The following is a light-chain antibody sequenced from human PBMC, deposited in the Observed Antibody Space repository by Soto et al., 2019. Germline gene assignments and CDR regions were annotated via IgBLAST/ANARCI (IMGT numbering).Light chain of an antibody. Sequence: DRVTITCRASQNISKYLNWYQRKPGKAPKLLIYAASTLQSGVPSRFSGSESGTEFTLTISSLQPEDFGDYICQQSYKTPFTFGPGTKVDIK. CDR2: AAS. J-gene: IGKJ3*01. V-gene: IGKV1-39*01. CDR3: QQSYKTPFT. CDR1: QNISKY.